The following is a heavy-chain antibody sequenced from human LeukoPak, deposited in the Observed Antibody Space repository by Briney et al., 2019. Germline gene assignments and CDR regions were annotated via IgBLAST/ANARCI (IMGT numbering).Heavy chain of an antibody. J-gene: IGHJ2*01. CDR2: INHSGST. D-gene: IGHD4-17*01. Sequence: SETLSLTCAVYGGSYSGYYWSGIRQPPGKGLEWMGEINHSGSTNYNPSLKSRVTISVDTSKNQFSLKLSSVTAADTAVYYCARVRGTTVTTRYFDLWGRGTLVTVSS. CDR1: GGSYSGYY. V-gene: IGHV4-34*01. CDR3: ARVRGTTVTTRYFDL.